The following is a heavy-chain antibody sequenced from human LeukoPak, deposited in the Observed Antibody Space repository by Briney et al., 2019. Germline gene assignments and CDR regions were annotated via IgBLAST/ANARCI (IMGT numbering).Heavy chain of an antibody. J-gene: IGHJ5*02. CDR2: INHSGST. D-gene: IGHD3-3*01. CDR1: GGSISSSSYY. V-gene: IGHV4-39*07. CDR3: ARGKYDFWSGYYTGWFDP. Sequence: SETLSLTCTVSGGSISSSSYYWGWIRQPPGKGLEWIGEINHSGSTNYNPSLKSRVTISVDTSKNQFSLKLSSVTAADTAVYYCARGKYDFWSGYYTGWFDPWGQGTLVTVSS.